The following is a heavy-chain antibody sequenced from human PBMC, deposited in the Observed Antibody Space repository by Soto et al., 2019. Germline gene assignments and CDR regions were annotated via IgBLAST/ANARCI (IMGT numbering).Heavy chain of an antibody. D-gene: IGHD6-19*01. CDR3: AGDVAVGLVDY. CDR1: GYTFTSYG. CDR2: ISAYNGNT. J-gene: IGHJ4*02. V-gene: IGHV1-18*01. Sequence: QVQLVQSGAEVKKPGASVKVSCKASGYTFTSYGITWVRQAPGQGLEWMGWISAYNGNTNYAQKLQGRVTMTTDTTTSTAYVELRSLSSVDTAVYYCAGDVAVGLVDYLGQGNLGTVSS.